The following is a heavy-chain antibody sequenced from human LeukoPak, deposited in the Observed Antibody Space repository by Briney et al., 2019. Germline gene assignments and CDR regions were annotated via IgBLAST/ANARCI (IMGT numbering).Heavy chain of an antibody. CDR1: GFTFSTYA. CDR3: TRYDGGEFDY. Sequence: GGSLRLSCAASGFTFSTYAMSWVRQAPRRGLEWVSSIIDSGGATYYADSVKGRFTISRGNSKNTLYLQMNSLRAEDTAVYYCTRYDGGEFDYWGQGTLVTVSS. V-gene: IGHV3-23*01. CDR2: IIDSGGAT. J-gene: IGHJ4*02. D-gene: IGHD3-16*01.